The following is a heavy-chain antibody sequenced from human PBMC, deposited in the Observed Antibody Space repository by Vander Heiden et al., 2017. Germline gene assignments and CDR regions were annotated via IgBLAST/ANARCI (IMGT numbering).Heavy chain of an antibody. J-gene: IGHJ4*02. CDR3: AREMATILDY. CDR2: ISYDGSNK. V-gene: IGHV3-30-3*01. D-gene: IGHD5-12*01. CDR1: GFTFSSYA. Sequence: QVQPVASGGGVAQPGRSLRHSCAASGFTFSSYAMHWVRQAPGKGLEWVAVISYDGSNKYYADSVKGRFTISRDNSKNTLYLQMNSLRAEDTAVYYCAREMATILDYWGQGTLVTVSS.